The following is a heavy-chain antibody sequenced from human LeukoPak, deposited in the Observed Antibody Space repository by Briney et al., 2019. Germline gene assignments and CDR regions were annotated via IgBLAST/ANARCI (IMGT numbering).Heavy chain of an antibody. V-gene: IGHV1-69*04. CDR3: ASERGATQYFDY. J-gene: IGHJ4*02. CDR2: IIPMLDIQ. D-gene: IGHD3-10*01. Sequence: ASVKVSCKASGGTFSSYAISWVRQAPGQGLEWMGRIIPMLDIQNYAQKFQGRVTITADKSTSTAYMELSSLRSEDTAVYCASERGATQYFDYWGQGTLVTVSS. CDR1: GGTFSSYA.